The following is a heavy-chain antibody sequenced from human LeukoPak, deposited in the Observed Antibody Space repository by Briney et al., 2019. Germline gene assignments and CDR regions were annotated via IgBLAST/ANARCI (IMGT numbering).Heavy chain of an antibody. D-gene: IGHD1-26*01. CDR3: ARGTRLTYSGSYVRPFDY. CDR1: GYTFTGYY. CDR2: INPNSGGT. J-gene: IGHJ4*02. V-gene: IGHV1-2*02. Sequence: GASVKVSCKASGYTFTGYYMHWVRQAPGQGLEWMGWINPNSGGTNYAQKFQGRVTMTRDTSISTAYMELSRLRSDDTAVYYCARGTRLTYSGSYVRPFDYWGQGTLVTVSS.